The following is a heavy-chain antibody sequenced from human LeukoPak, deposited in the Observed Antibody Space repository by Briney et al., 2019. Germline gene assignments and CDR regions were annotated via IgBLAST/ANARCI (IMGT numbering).Heavy chain of an antibody. CDR2: ISYSGST. V-gene: IGHV4-39*07. Sequence: PSETLSPTCTVSGGSTSSTNYYGGWIRQPPGKGLEWIGSISYSGSTYYNPSLKSRVTISVDTSKNQFSLKLSSVTAADSAVYYCARLDCSSTSCYTFTNAFDIWGQGTMVTVSS. CDR1: GGSTSSTNYY. J-gene: IGHJ3*02. D-gene: IGHD2-2*02. CDR3: ARLDCSSTSCYTFTNAFDI.